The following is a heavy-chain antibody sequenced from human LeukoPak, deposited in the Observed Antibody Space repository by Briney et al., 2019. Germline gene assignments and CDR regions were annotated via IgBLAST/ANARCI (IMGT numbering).Heavy chain of an antibody. Sequence: GGSLRLSCAASGFTFSSYAMSWVRQAPGKGREGVSAISGSVGSTYYEDSVKGRFTISRDNSKHPLYLQMNSLRDEDTAVYYCAKDYYYDSSGPLDYWGQGTLVTVSS. CDR3: AKDYYYDSSGPLDY. V-gene: IGHV3-23*01. CDR1: GFTFSSYA. J-gene: IGHJ4*02. D-gene: IGHD3-22*01. CDR2: ISGSVGST.